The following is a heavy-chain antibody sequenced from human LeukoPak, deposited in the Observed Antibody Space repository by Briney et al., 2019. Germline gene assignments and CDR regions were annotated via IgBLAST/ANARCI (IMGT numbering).Heavy chain of an antibody. CDR1: GGTFSSYA. V-gene: IGHV1-69*06. J-gene: IGHJ4*02. CDR3: VVVAATTY. D-gene: IGHD2-15*01. CDR2: IIPIFGTA. Sequence: ASVKVSCKASGGTFSSYAISWVRQAPGQGLEWMGRIIPIFGTANYAQKFQGRVTMTEDTSTDTAYTELSSLRSEDTAVYYCVVVAATTYWGQGTLVTVSS.